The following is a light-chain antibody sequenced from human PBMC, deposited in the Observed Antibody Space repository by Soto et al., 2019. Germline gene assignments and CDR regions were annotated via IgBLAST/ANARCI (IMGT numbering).Light chain of an antibody. J-gene: IGKJ1*01. CDR1: QTITSY. V-gene: IGKV1-39*01. CDR2: AAS. Sequence: DIQMTQSPSSLSASVGDRVTITCRASQTITSYFNWYQQKPGKATNLLIYAASGLHSGVPSRFSGIGSGTDFTLTISSLHPEDFATYYCQQTSSTPWTFGQGTKVDIK. CDR3: QQTSSTPWT.